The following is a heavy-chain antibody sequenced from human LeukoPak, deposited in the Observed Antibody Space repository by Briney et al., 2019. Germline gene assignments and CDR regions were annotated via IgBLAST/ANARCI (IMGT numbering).Heavy chain of an antibody. D-gene: IGHD4-17*01. CDR1: GYTFTSYA. J-gene: IGHJ6*02. Sequence: ASVKVSCKASGYTFTSYAMNWVRQAPGQGLEWMGWINTNTGNPTYAQGFTGRFVFSLDTSVSTAYLQISSLKAEDTAVYYCAREAGSGGDYSNKDYYYYGMDVWGQGTTVTVSS. CDR3: AREAGSGGDYSNKDYYYYGMDV. V-gene: IGHV7-4-1*02. CDR2: INTNTGNP.